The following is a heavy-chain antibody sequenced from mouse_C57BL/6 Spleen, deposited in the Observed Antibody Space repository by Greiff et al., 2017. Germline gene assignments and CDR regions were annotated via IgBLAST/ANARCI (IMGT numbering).Heavy chain of an antibody. CDR2: IYPRSGNT. J-gene: IGHJ4*01. Sequence: VPLQQSGAELARPGASVKLSCKASGYTFTSYGISWVKQRTGQGLEVIGEIYPRSGNTYSNEKFKGKATLTADKSSSTAYMELRSLTSEDSAVYFFASRGAMDYWGQGTSVTVSS. CDR1: GYTFTSYG. CDR3: ASRGAMDY. V-gene: IGHV1-81*01.